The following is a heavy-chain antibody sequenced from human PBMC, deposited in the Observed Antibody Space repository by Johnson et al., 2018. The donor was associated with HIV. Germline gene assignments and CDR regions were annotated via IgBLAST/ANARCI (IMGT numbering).Heavy chain of an antibody. D-gene: IGHD3-22*01. J-gene: IGHJ3*02. Sequence: QVQLVESGGGLVKPGGSLRLSCAASGFTFSDYYMSWIRQAPGKGLACVSYISSSGSTIYSADSVKGRFPISRDNAKNSLYLQMNSLRAEDTAVYDCATPPNHYYDSSGYAFDIWGQGTMVTVSS. V-gene: IGHV3-11*04. CDR3: ATPPNHYYDSSGYAFDI. CDR2: ISSSGSTI. CDR1: GFTFSDYY.